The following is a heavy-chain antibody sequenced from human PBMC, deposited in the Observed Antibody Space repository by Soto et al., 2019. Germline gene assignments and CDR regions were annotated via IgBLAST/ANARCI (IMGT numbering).Heavy chain of an antibody. D-gene: IGHD6-13*01. CDR3: ARDEQQLVLDY. J-gene: IGHJ4*02. V-gene: IGHV3-33*01. CDR2: IWYDGSNK. CDR1: GFTFSSYG. Sequence: QVQLVESGGGVVQPGRSLRLSCAASGFTFSSYGMHWVRQAPGKGLEWVAVIWYDGSNKYYADSVKGRFTISRDNSKNSLYRQMNSLRAEDTAVYYCARDEQQLVLDYWGQGTLVTVSS.